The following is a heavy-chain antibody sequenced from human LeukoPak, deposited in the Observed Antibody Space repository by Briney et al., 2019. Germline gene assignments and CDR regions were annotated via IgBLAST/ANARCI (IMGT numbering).Heavy chain of an antibody. D-gene: IGHD1-20*01. CDR1: GGSISSSNW. V-gene: IGHV4-4*02. Sequence: PSETLSLTCGVSGGSISSSNWWSWVRQPPGKGLEWIGEIYHSGTTNYNPSLKSRVTISVDKSKNQFSVKLSSVTAAGTAVYYCARAYNWKYYDYWGQGTLVTVSS. J-gene: IGHJ4*02. CDR3: ARAYNWKYYDY. CDR2: IYHSGTT.